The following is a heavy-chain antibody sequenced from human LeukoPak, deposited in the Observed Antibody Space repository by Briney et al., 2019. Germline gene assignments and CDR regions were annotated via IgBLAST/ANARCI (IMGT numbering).Heavy chain of an antibody. J-gene: IGHJ4*02. CDR2: IYSRGNT. V-gene: IGHV4-39*07. CDR3: ARGRPYFDY. Sequence: SETLSLTCTVSGASISSSSSYWGWIRQPPGKGLEWLGNIYSRGNTYYKPSLRSRVTISIGTSKNQFSLRLTSVTAADTAVYYCARGRPYFDYWGQGTLVTVSS. CDR1: GASISSSSSY.